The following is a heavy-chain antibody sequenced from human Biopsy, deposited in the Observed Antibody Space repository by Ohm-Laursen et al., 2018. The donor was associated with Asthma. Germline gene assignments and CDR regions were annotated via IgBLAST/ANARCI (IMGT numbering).Heavy chain of an antibody. J-gene: IGHJ6*02. Sequence: SSVKVSCKASGDSSSNYAISWVRQAPGQGLEWMGGLIPVLGTPDHAQMFEGRVTITADESTSTAYMELSSLSSEDTAVYYCARGYSGSDRIVYYYSGLEVWGQGTTVTGSS. CDR2: LIPVLGTP. CDR3: ARGYSGSDRIVYYYSGLEV. D-gene: IGHD5-12*01. CDR1: GDSSSNYA. V-gene: IGHV1-69*01.